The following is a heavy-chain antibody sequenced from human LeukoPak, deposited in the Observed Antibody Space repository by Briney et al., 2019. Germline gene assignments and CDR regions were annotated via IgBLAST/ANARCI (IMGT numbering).Heavy chain of an antibody. CDR3: TREIRYFDWFQADY. CDR2: IRSKAYGGTA. CDR1: GFTFGDHS. V-gene: IGHV3-49*03. J-gene: IGHJ4*02. D-gene: IGHD3-9*01. Sequence: GGSLRLSCTASGFTFGDHSVSWFRQAPGKGLEWVGFIRSKAYGGTAEYAASVKGRFTISRDDSKSVAYLQMDSLRTEDTAVYYCTREIRYFDWFQADYWGQGTLVTVSS.